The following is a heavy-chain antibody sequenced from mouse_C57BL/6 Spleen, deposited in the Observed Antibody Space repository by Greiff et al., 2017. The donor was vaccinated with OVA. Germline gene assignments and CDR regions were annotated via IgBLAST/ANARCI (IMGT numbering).Heavy chain of an antibody. V-gene: IGHV1-43*01. Sequence: VHVKQSGPELVKPGASVKISCKASGYSFTGYYMHWVKQSSEKSLEWIGEINPSTGGTSYNQKFKGKATLTVDKSSSTAYMQLKSLTSEDSAVYYCARGGDYDVGFAYWGQGTLVTVSA. CDR3: ARGGDYDVGFAY. CDR1: GYSFTGYY. CDR2: INPSTGGT. D-gene: IGHD2-4*01. J-gene: IGHJ3*01.